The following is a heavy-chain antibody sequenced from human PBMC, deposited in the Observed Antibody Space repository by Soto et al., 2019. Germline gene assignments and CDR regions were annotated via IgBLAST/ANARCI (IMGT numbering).Heavy chain of an antibody. CDR2: ISHSGST. D-gene: IGHD5-18*01. J-gene: IGHJ4*02. CDR3: AREYTYGSNFFDC. Sequence: SETLSLTCTVSGGSISSAAYYWSWIRQHPGKGLVWIGYISHSGSTYYNPSLKSRVIISVDTSKNQFSLSLTSVTAADTAVYYCAREYTYGSNFFDCWGQGALVTVSS. CDR1: GGSISSAAYY. V-gene: IGHV4-31*02.